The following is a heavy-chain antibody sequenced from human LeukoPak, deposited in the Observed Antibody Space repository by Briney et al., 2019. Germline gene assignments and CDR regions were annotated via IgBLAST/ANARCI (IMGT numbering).Heavy chain of an antibody. V-gene: IGHV3-23*01. Sequence: PGGSLRLSCAASGFTFSDYAMSWVRQAPGKGLEWVSVISDGVGTTYYAVSVRGRFTISRDNSKNTLYLQMNSLRAEDTAVYYCARLGAGLHYWGQGTLVTVSS. CDR3: ARLGAGLHY. CDR1: GFTFSDYA. CDR2: ISDGVGTT. J-gene: IGHJ4*02. D-gene: IGHD4/OR15-4a*01.